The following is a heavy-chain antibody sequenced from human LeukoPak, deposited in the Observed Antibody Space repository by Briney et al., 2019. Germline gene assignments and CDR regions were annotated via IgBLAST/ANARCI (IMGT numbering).Heavy chain of an antibody. V-gene: IGHV3-23*01. D-gene: IGHD6-19*01. CDR3: AKGGWLGIFQYYYMDV. CDR1: GFTFSSYA. J-gene: IGHJ6*03. CDR2: ISHVGGSS. Sequence: SGGSLRLSCAASGFTFSSYAMSWVRQAPGKGLEWVSAISHVGGSSYYADSVKGRFTISRDNSKNLLYPQMNSLRDEDTAVYYCAKGGWLGIFQYYYMDVWGEGTTVTVSS.